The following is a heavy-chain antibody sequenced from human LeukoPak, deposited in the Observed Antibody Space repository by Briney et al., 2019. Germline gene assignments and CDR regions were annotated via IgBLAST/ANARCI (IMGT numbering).Heavy chain of an antibody. V-gene: IGHV1-2*02. Sequence: ASVKVSCKASGYTFTGYYMHWVRQAPGQGLEWMGWINPNSGGTNYAQKFQGRVTMTRDTSISTAYMELSRLRSDDTAVYYCARDSPSSTSWHFDYWGQGTLATVSS. D-gene: IGHD2-2*01. CDR2: INPNSGGT. CDR3: ARDSPSSTSWHFDY. J-gene: IGHJ4*02. CDR1: GYTFTGYY.